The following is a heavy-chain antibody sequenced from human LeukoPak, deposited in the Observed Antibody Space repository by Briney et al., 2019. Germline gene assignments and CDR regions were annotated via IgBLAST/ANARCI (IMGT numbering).Heavy chain of an antibody. CDR3: ARYSGTYLSPFDY. V-gene: IGHV4-59*08. J-gene: IGHJ4*02. CDR1: GGSIRSYY. Sequence: SETLSLTCTVSGGSIRSYYWSWIRQPPGKGLEWIGYIYYRGSTNYNPSLKSRVTMSVDTSKNQFSLKLTSVTAADTAVYYCARYSGTYLSPFDYWGQGTLVTVSS. D-gene: IGHD1-26*01. CDR2: IYYRGST.